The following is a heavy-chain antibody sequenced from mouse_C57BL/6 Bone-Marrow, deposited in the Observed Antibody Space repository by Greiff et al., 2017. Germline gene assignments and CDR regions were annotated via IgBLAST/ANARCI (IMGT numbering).Heavy chain of an antibody. V-gene: IGHV1-54*01. CDR1: GYAFTNYL. Sequence: VKLMESGAELVRPGTSVKVSCKASGYAFTNYLIEWVKQRPGQGLEWIGVINPGSGGTNYNEKFKGKATLTADKSSSTAYMQLSSLTSEDSAVYFCARSYYYGSSFFAYWGQGTLVTVSA. CDR3: ARSYYYGSSFFAY. J-gene: IGHJ3*01. D-gene: IGHD1-1*01. CDR2: INPGSGGT.